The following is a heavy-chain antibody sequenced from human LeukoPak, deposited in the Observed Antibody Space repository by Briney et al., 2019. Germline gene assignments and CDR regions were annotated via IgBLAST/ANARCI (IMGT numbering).Heavy chain of an antibody. CDR2: IYYSGGT. CDR1: GSSINYYY. Sequence: KPSETLSLTCTVSGSSINYYYWMWIRQPPGKGLEWIGYIYYSGGTHYNPSLKSRVTMLVDTSKNQFSLKLTAVTAADTAVYYCARETPGAGHFDYWGQGSLVTVSS. V-gene: IGHV4-59*01. J-gene: IGHJ4*02. CDR3: ARETPGAGHFDY. D-gene: IGHD7-27*01.